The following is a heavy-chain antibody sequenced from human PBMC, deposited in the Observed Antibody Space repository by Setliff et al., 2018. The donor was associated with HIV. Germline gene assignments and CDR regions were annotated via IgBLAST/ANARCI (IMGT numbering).Heavy chain of an antibody. J-gene: IGHJ4*02. D-gene: IGHD2-15*01. CDR1: GHTFIGYY. Sequence: AASVKVSCKSSGHTFIGYYIHWVRQAPGQGLEWVGWLNPNSGGTHFAQKFQGRVTMTRDTSISTAYMELSSLTSDDTAVYYCARELLDLPDLTSRVDYFDYWGQGTLVTVSS. CDR2: LNPNSGGT. V-gene: IGHV1-2*02. CDR3: ARELLDLPDLTSRVDYFDY.